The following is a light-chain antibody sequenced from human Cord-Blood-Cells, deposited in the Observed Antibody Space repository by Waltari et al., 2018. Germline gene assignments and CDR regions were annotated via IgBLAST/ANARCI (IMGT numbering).Light chain of an antibody. CDR3: SSYTSSSWV. CDR2: DVS. CDR1: SSDVGGYNY. V-gene: IGLV2-14*01. J-gene: IGLJ3*02. Sequence: QSALTQPASVSGSPGQSITISCTGTSSDVGGYNYVSWYQQHPGKAPKLMIYDVSKRPSGVSNHFSGSKSCHTASLTLSGLQAADEADYYCSSYTSSSWVFGGGTKLTVL.